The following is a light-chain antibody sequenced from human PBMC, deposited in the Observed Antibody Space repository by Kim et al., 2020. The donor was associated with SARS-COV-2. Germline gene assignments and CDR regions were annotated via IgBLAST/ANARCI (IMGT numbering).Light chain of an antibody. V-gene: IGLV7-46*01. J-gene: IGLJ3*02. Sequence: GAPVNLHGGSRTGAVTSGNYPYGFQQKPGQAPRTLIYDTSNKHSWTPARFSGSLLGGKAALTLSGAQPEDEAEYYCLLSYSGAYWVFGGGTQLTVL. CDR1: TGAVTSGNY. CDR2: DTS. CDR3: LLSYSGAYWV.